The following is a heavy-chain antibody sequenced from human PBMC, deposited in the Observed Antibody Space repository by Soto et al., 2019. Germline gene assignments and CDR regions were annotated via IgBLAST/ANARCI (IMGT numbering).Heavy chain of an antibody. CDR1: GGSMSRGDYY. J-gene: IGHJ6*02. CDR2: IYHTGST. V-gene: IGHV4-30-4*02. Sequence: SETLSLTCTVSGGSMSRGDYYWSWIRQPPGKGLEWIGFIYHTGSTYYSPSLKNQVAISVDTSKNQLSMKLNSLTSAYTALYYCARDLWGYCGTDCYPLDVWGQGTTVT. D-gene: IGHD2-21*02. CDR3: ARDLWGYCGTDCYPLDV.